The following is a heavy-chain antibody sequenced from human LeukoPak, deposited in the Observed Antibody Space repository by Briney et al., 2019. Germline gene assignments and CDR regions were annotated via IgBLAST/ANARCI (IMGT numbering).Heavy chain of an antibody. J-gene: IGHJ4*02. CDR2: ISGSGGST. Sequence: PGGSLRLSCAASGLTFSSYAMSWVRQAPGKGLEWVSAISGSGGSTYYADSVKGRFTISRDNSKNTLYLQMNSLRAEDTAVYYCAKDIVATIPGYYFDYWGQGTLVTVSS. CDR1: GLTFSSYA. V-gene: IGHV3-23*01. CDR3: AKDIVATIPGYYFDY. D-gene: IGHD5-12*01.